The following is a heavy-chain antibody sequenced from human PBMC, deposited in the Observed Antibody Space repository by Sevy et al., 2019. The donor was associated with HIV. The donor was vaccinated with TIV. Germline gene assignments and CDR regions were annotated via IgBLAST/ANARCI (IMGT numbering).Heavy chain of an antibody. CDR3: TEGDY. Sequence: GGCLRLSWTASGFTFSGSAMHWVRQASGKGLEWVGRIRSKANSYATEYAASVKGRFTISRDDSKNTAYLQMNSLKTEDTAVPYCTEGDYWGQGTLVTVSS. V-gene: IGHV3-73*01. J-gene: IGHJ4*02. CDR1: GFTFSGSA. CDR2: IRSKANSYAT.